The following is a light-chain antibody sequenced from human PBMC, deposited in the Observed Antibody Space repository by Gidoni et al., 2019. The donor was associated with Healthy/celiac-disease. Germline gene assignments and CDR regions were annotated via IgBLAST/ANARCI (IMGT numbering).Light chain of an antibody. CDR2: EVS. V-gene: IGKV2D-29*01. CDR1: QSQLHSDGKTY. J-gene: IGKJ4*01. Sequence: DIEMTQTPLSLTVTPGEPACISCTSSQSQLHSDGKTYLYWYLQKPGQPPQLLIYEVSNWFSGVPSRFSGSGSGTDFTLNISRVEADDFGVYYCLQSIHLPLTFGGGTKVEIK. CDR3: LQSIHLPLT.